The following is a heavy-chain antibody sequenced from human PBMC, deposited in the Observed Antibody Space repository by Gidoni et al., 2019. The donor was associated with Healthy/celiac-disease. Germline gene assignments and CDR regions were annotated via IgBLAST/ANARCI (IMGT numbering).Heavy chain of an antibody. D-gene: IGHD5-12*01. J-gene: IGHJ4*02. V-gene: IGHV3-9*01. CDR1: GFPFDDYA. CDR3: AKGRGLRLTVYFDY. Sequence: EVHLVGSGGGLVQPGRSLRLSCAASGFPFDDYAMHWVRQAPGKGLGWVSGISWNSGSIGYADSVKGRFTISRDNAKNSLYLQMNSLRAEDTALYYCAKGRGLRLTVYFDYWGQGTLVTVSS. CDR2: ISWNSGSI.